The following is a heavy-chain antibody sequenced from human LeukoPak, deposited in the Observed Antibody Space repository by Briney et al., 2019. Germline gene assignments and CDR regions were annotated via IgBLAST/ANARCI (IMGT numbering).Heavy chain of an antibody. CDR1: GFTFTSSA. D-gene: IGHD4-23*01. J-gene: IGHJ3*01. CDR3: AAEGRPTVVTFRKGAVDL. V-gene: IGHV1-58*01. Sequence: SMQVSCKASGFTFTSSAVQWVRQARGQRLEWIGWIVVSSGNTNYAQKFQERVTITRDMSTSTVYMELSSLRSEDTAVYYCAAEGRPTVVTFRKGAVDLWGQGTMVTVS. CDR2: IVVSSGNT.